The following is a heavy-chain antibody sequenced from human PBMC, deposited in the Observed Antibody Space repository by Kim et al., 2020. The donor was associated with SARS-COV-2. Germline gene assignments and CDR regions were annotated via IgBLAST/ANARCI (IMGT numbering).Heavy chain of an antibody. Sequence: GGSLRLSCAASGFTFSSYALSWVRQAPGKGLEWVSTISNSGVSTYYADSVKGRFTISRDNSRNTLSLQMNSLRAEDRAVYYCAKRHEPGNYYGLEYFDYWGHGTLVTVSS. V-gene: IGHV3-23*01. D-gene: IGHD1-26*01. J-gene: IGHJ4*01. CDR2: ISNSGVST. CDR1: GFTFSSYA. CDR3: AKRHEPGNYYGLEYFDY.